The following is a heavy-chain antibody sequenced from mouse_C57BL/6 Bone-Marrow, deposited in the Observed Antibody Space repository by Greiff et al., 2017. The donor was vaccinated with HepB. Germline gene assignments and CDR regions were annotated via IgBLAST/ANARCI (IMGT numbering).Heavy chain of an antibody. CDR1: GYSITSGYY. D-gene: IGHD3-2*02. Sequence: EVKLVESGPGLVKPSQSLSLTCSVTGYSITSGYYWNWIRQFPGNKLEWMGYISYDGSNNYNPSLKNRISITRDTSKNQFFLKLNSVTTEDTATYYCAREETAQATGFAYWGQGTLVTVSA. CDR3: AREETAQATGFAY. V-gene: IGHV3-6*01. CDR2: ISYDGSN. J-gene: IGHJ3*01.